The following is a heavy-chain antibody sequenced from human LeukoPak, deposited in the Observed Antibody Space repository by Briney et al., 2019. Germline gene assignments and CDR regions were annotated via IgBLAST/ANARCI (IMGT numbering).Heavy chain of an antibody. Sequence: GGSLRLSCAASGFTFSSYAMSWVRQAPGKGLEWVSAISDSGGSTYYADSVKGQFTISRDNSKNTLYPQMNSLRAEDTAVYYCAKALYSSSSGPGNYWGQGTLVTVSS. D-gene: IGHD6-6*01. CDR3: AKALYSSSSGPGNY. CDR1: GFTFSSYA. J-gene: IGHJ4*02. V-gene: IGHV3-23*01. CDR2: ISDSGGST.